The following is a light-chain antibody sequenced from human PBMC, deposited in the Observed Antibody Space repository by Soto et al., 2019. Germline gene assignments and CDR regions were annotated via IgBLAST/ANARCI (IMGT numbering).Light chain of an antibody. CDR1: QSISTW. CDR3: QQYNIHST. Sequence: DIQMTQSPSTLSASVGDRVTITCRASQSISTWLAWYQQKPGKAPNLLIYAASSLHSGVPPRFSGSGSGTEFPLTSTSLPPDDFATYYCQQYNIHSTFGQGTRLEIK. CDR2: AAS. V-gene: IGKV1-5*01. J-gene: IGKJ2*01.